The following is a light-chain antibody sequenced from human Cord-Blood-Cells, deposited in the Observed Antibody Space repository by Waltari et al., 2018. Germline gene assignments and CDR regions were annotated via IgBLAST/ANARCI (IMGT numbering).Light chain of an antibody. CDR1: ALPKKY. CDR3: QSADSSGTYV. Sequence: SYELTQPPSVSVSPGQTARITCSGDALPKKYASWYQQKPGQAPALGIYKDSERPSGIPERFSGSSSGTTVTLTISGVQAEDEADYYCQSADSSGTYVFGTGTKVTVL. V-gene: IGLV3-25*03. CDR2: KDS. J-gene: IGLJ1*01.